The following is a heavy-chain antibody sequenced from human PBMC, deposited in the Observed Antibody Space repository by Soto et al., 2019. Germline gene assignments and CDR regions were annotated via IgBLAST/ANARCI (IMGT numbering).Heavy chain of an antibody. Sequence: EASVKVSCKVPGYTLTELSMHWVRQAPGKGLEWMGGFDPEDGETIYAQKFQGRVTMTEDTSTDTAYMELSSLRSEDTAVYYRATGQAGASYFDYWGQGTLVTVSS. CDR1: GYTLTELS. J-gene: IGHJ4*02. V-gene: IGHV1-24*01. CDR3: ATGQAGASYFDY. CDR2: FDPEDGET. D-gene: IGHD1-26*01.